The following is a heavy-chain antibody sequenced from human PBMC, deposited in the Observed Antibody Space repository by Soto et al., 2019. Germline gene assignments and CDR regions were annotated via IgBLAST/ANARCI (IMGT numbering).Heavy chain of an antibody. CDR2: ISSSSSYI. D-gene: IGHD6-19*01. CDR1: GFTFSSYS. V-gene: IGHV3-21*01. J-gene: IGHJ4*02. Sequence: GGSLRLSCAASGFTFSSYSMNWVRQAPGKGLEWVSSISSSSSYIYYADSVKGRFTISRDNAKNSLYLQMNSLRAEDTAVYYCASSGWYSRYFDYWGQGTLVTVSS. CDR3: ASSGWYSRYFDY.